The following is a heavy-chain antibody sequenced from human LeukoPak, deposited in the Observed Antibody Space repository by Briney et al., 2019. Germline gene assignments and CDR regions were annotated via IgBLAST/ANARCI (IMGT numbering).Heavy chain of an antibody. Sequence: ASVKVSCKASGYTFTSYYMHWVRQAPGQGLGWMGIINPSGGSTSYAQKFQGRVTMTRDTSTSTVYMELSSLRSEDTAVYYCAREPDNTAMAPDGMDVWGQGTTVTVSS. CDR3: AREPDNTAMAPDGMDV. D-gene: IGHD5-18*01. J-gene: IGHJ6*02. V-gene: IGHV1-46*01. CDR2: INPSGGST. CDR1: GYTFTSYY.